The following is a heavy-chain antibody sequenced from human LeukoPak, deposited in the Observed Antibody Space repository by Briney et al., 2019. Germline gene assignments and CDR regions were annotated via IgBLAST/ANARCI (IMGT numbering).Heavy chain of an antibody. V-gene: IGHV1-2*02. D-gene: IGHD1-1*01. J-gene: IGHJ6*03. Sequence: ASVKVSCKASGYTFTGYYMHWVRQAPGQGLEWMGWINPNSGGTNYAQKFQGRVTMTRDTSISTAYMELSRLRSDDTAVYYCARTHSTGTTRNYYYYMDVWGKGTTVTISS. CDR1: GYTFTGYY. CDR3: ARTHSTGTTRNYYYYMDV. CDR2: INPNSGGT.